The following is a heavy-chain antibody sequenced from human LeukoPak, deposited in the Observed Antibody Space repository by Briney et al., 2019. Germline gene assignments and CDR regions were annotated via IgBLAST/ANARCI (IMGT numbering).Heavy chain of an antibody. Sequence: ASVKVSCKASGYTFTGYYMHWVRQAPGQGLEWVGWINPKNGGSNYAQKFQGRVTMTRDRSISTAYMELSRLTSDDTAVYYCARDPPAGTSPYWGQGILVTVSS. CDR2: INPKNGGS. D-gene: IGHD1-14*01. CDR1: GYTFTGYY. J-gene: IGHJ4*02. CDR3: ARDPPAGTSPY. V-gene: IGHV1-2*02.